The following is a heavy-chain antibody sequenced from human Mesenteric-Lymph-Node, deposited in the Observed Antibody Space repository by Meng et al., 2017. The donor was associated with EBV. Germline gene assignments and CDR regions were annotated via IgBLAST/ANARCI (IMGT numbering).Heavy chain of an antibody. D-gene: IGHD6-19*01. CDR1: GYSVSRNSAA. J-gene: IGHJ4*02. CDR3: ARSESSGWIDY. CDR2: TYYRSKWYH. Sequence: VQRRQSRPGPANPSQISALSCAISGYSVSRNSAAWSGLRQSPSRGLEWLGRTYYRSKWYHGYAVSVKSRITVNPDTSKNQFSLQLNSVTPEDTAMYYCARSESSGWIDYWGQGTLVTVSS. V-gene: IGHV6-1*01.